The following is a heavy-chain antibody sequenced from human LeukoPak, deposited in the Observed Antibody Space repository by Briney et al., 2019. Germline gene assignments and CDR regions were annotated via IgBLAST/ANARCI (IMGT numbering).Heavy chain of an antibody. D-gene: IGHD3-16*01. V-gene: IGHV3-53*05. Sequence: GGSLRLSCAASGFTVSSNYMSWVRQAPGKGLEWVSVIYSGGSTYYADSVKGRFTISRDNSKNTLYLQMNSLRAEDTAVYYCARGVPMGGNAFDIWGQGTMVTVSS. CDR2: IYSGGST. J-gene: IGHJ3*02. CDR1: GFTVSSNY. CDR3: ARGVPMGGNAFDI.